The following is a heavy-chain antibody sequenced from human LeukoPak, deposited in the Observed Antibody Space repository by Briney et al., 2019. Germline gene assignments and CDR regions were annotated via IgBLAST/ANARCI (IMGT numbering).Heavy chain of an antibody. D-gene: IGHD3-3*01. V-gene: IGHV4-34*01. Sequence: SETLSLTCAVFGGSFTTYYWSWIRQPPGRGLEWIGEINHSGSTNYNPSLKSRVSISVDTSKNQFSLNLSSVTAADTAVYYCAGWSGGAFDIWGQGTMVTVSS. CDR2: INHSGST. CDR3: AGWSGGAFDI. J-gene: IGHJ3*02. CDR1: GGSFTTYY.